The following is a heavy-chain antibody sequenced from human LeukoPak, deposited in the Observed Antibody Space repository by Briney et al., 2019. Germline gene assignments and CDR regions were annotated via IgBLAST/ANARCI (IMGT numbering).Heavy chain of an antibody. D-gene: IGHD3-3*01. V-gene: IGHV3-23*01. CDR1: GFIFSSYA. CDR2: LSGSGGST. CDR3: AKGPCYDFWSGYYKCPWFDP. Sequence: TGRSLSLSCAASGFIFSSYAMSWVRQPPGKGLEWVSALSGSGGSTYYADSVKGRFAISRDNSKNTLYLQMNSLRAEDTAVYYCAKGPCYDFWSGYYKCPWFDPWGQGTLVTVSS. J-gene: IGHJ5*02.